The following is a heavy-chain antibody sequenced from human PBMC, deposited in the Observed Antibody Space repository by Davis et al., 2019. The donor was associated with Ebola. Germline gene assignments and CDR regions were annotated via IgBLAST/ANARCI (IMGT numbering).Heavy chain of an antibody. V-gene: IGHV1-18*04. Sequence: AASVKVSCKASGYTFTSYGISWVRQAPGQGLEWMGWISAYNGNTNYAQKFQGRVTMTRNTSISTASMVLSRLRSDDTAVYFCARGGLSMIVVPRDYYHGLDVWGQGTTVTVSS. CDR2: ISAYNGNT. J-gene: IGHJ6*02. D-gene: IGHD3-22*01. CDR3: ARGGLSMIVVPRDYYHGLDV. CDR1: GYTFTSYG.